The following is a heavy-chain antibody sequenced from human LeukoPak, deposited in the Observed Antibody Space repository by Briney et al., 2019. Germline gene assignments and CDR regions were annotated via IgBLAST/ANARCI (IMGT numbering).Heavy chain of an antibody. D-gene: IGHD2-2*01. Sequence: GGSLRLSCAASGFTFSSYAMSWVRQAPGKGLEWVSAISGSGGSTYYADSVKGRFTISRDNAKNSLYLQMNSLRDEDTAVYYCARDYSSSGTFFGYYYGMDVWGQGTTVTVSS. V-gene: IGHV3-23*01. J-gene: IGHJ6*02. CDR3: ARDYSSSGTFFGYYYGMDV. CDR1: GFTFSSYA. CDR2: ISGSGGST.